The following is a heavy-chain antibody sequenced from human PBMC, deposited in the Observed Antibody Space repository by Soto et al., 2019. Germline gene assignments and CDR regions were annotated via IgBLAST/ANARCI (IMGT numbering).Heavy chain of an antibody. CDR2: IYYSGST. CDR1: GVSISSYY. V-gene: IGHV4-59*01. J-gene: IGHJ4*02. D-gene: IGHD2-2*01. CDR3: ARERSSTLDY. Sequence: PSETLSLSCTVSGVSISSYYWSWIRQPPGKGLEWIGYIYYSGSTNYNPSLKSRVTISVDTSKNQFSLKLSSVTAADTAVYYCARERSSTLDYWGQGTLVTVAS.